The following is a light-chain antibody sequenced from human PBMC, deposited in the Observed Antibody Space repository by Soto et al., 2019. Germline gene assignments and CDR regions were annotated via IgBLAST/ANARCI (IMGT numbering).Light chain of an antibody. J-gene: IGLJ1*01. CDR2: GNG. V-gene: IGLV1-40*01. CDR3: QSYDKRLTAYV. CDR1: SSSIRAGYE. Sequence: LLSSPPSVRPSRGQRVTISCSGTSSSIRAGYEVHWYHQLPGTAPKRVVSGNGKRPSGVPDRLSASKSGTSASLAITGLQAEDERHYYCQSYDKRLTAYVFGAGTKVTVL.